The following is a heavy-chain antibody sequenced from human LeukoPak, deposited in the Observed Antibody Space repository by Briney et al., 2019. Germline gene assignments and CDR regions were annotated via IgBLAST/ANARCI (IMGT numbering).Heavy chain of an antibody. CDR1: GGSISSYY. J-gene: IGHJ5*02. Sequence: PSETLSLTCTVSGGSISSYYWSWIRQPVGKGLEWIGRIYTSGSTNYNPSLKSRVTMSVDTSKNQFSLKLSSVTAADTAVYYCARTVGVAAAGLPYNWFDPWGQGALVTVSS. CDR2: IYTSGST. CDR3: ARTVGVAAAGLPYNWFDP. V-gene: IGHV4-4*07. D-gene: IGHD6-13*01.